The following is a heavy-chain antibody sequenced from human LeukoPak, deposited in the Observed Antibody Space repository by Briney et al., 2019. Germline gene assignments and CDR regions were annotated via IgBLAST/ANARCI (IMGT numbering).Heavy chain of an antibody. CDR1: GGTFSSYA. D-gene: IGHD3-3*01. V-gene: IGHV1-69*05. J-gene: IGHJ4*02. CDR3: AGVPIFGVVITESFDY. CDR2: IIPIFGTA. Sequence: SVTVSCKASGGTFSSYAISWVRQAPGQGLEWMGRIIPIFGTANYAQKFQGRVTITTDESTSTAYMELSSLRSEDTAVYYCAGVPIFGVVITESFDYWGQGTLVTVSS.